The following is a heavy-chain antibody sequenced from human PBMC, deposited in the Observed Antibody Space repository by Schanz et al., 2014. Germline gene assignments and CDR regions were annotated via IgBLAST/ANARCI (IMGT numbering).Heavy chain of an antibody. Sequence: EVQLVESGGGLVQPGGSLRLTCAASGFTFSIHYMSWVRQAPGKGLEWVAKIKPDGSEKLYVDSVRGRFAVSRDNVKNSLYLEMNSLRAEDTAVYYCARDGIAATTDFEYWGQGVLVTVSS. CDR2: IKPDGSEK. V-gene: IGHV3-7*01. J-gene: IGHJ4*02. D-gene: IGHD1-1*01. CDR3: ARDGIAATTDFEY. CDR1: GFTFSIHY.